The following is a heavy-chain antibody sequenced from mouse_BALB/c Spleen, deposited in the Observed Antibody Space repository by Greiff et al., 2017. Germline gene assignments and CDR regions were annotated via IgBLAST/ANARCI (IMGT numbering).Heavy chain of an antibody. CDR2: IDPANGNT. CDR1: GFNIKDTY. J-gene: IGHJ2*01. D-gene: IGHD2-12*01. CDR3: ARDDSDPYSFDY. Sequence: VQLQQSGAELVKPGASVKLSCTASGFNIKDTYMHWVKQRPEQGLEWIGRIDPANGNTKYDPKFQGKATITADTSSNTAYLQLSSLTSEDTAVYYCARDDSDPYSFDYWGQGTTLTVSS. V-gene: IGHV14-3*02.